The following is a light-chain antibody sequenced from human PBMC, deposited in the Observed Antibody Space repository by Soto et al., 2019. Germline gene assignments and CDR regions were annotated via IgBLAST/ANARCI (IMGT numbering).Light chain of an antibody. Sequence: QPVLTQPPSVSGAPGQRVTISCTGSSSNFGAGYDVHWYQQFPGTAPKLLIYGDNNRPSGVPDRFSGSKSGTSASLAITGLQAEDEADYYCQSFDNSRTAWVFGGGTKLTVL. V-gene: IGLV1-40*01. CDR1: SSNFGAGYD. CDR2: GDN. J-gene: IGLJ3*02. CDR3: QSFDNSRTAWV.